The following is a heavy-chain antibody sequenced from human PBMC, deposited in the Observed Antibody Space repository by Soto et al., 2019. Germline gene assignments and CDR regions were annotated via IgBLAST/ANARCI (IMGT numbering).Heavy chain of an antibody. Sequence: KPSETLSLTCTVSGGSISSYYWSWIRQPAGKGLEWIGRIYTSGSTNYNPSLKSRVTMSVDTSKNQFSLKLSSVTAADTAVYYCARDQGTNIAVAGSLDYWGQGTLVTVSS. CDR3: ARDQGTNIAVAGSLDY. D-gene: IGHD6-19*01. CDR2: IYTSGST. V-gene: IGHV4-4*07. CDR1: GGSISSYY. J-gene: IGHJ4*02.